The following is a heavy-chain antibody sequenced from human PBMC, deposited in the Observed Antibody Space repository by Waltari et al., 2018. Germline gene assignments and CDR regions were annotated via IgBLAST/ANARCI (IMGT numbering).Heavy chain of an antibody. CDR2: IYWDDDK. Sequence: QITLKASGPTLVIPTQSLPLTCTFSGLSPSPSGVVLGWTGQPPGQALEWLALIYWDDDKRYSASLKSRLTITKDTYKNQVVLTMTNMDPVDTATYYCAHFLGYCTGTSCYKGDAFDMWGQGTMVTV. J-gene: IGHJ3*02. V-gene: IGHV2-5*02. CDR1: GLSPSPSGVV. D-gene: IGHD2-2*02. CDR3: AHFLGYCTGTSCYKGDAFDM.